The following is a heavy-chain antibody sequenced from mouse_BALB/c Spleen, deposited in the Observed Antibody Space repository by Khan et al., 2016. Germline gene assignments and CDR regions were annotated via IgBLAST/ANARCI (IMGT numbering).Heavy chain of an antibody. J-gene: IGHJ3*01. V-gene: IGHV6-6*02. CDR3: TTGFAY. CDR1: GFTFSNYW. Sequence: EVKLEESGGGLVPPGGSMKLSCVASGFTFSNYWMNWVRQSPEKGLEWVAEIRLKSNNYATHYAESVKGRFTISRDDSKSSIYLQMNNLRAEDTGIYYCTTGFAYWGQGTLVTVSA. CDR2: IRLKSNNYAT.